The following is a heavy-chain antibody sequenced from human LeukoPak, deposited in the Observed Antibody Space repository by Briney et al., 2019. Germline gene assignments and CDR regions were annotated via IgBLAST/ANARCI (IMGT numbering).Heavy chain of an antibody. Sequence: SQTLSLTCAISGDSISSNTVAWSWLRQSPRRGLEWLGRTYFKSQLYHHYAASVKGRISISPDTSNNQFSLNLTSVTPEDSAMYYCVRESYTRGWYEFFDPWGQGTLVTVSS. CDR3: VRESYTRGWYEFFDP. CDR2: TYFKSQLYH. CDR1: GDSISSNTVA. J-gene: IGHJ5*02. D-gene: IGHD6-19*01. V-gene: IGHV6-1*01.